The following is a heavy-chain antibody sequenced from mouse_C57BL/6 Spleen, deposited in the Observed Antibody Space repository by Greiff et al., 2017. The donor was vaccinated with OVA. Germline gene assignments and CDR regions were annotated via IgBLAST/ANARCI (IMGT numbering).Heavy chain of an antibody. CDR1: GYSITSGYY. D-gene: IGHD4-1*01. CDR2: ISYDGSN. Sequence: EVQVVESGPGLVKPSQSLSLTCSVTGYSITSGYYWNWIRQFPGNKLEWMGYISYDGSNNYNPSLKNRISITRDTSKNQFFLKLNSVTTEDTATYYCASLTSYWYFDVWGTGTTVTVSS. J-gene: IGHJ1*03. V-gene: IGHV3-6*01. CDR3: ASLTSYWYFDV.